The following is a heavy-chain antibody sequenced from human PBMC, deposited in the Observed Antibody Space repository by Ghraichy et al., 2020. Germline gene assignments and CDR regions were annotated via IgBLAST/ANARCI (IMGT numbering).Heavy chain of an antibody. Sequence: GGSLRLSCAASGFTFSSYWMSWVRQAPGKGLEWVANVNQDGSEKFYVDSVKGRFTISRDNAKNSLYLQMNSLRGEDTAVYYCAREAAGDYWGQGTLVTVSS. CDR2: VNQDGSEK. CDR3: AREAAGDY. CDR1: GFTFSSYW. D-gene: IGHD6-19*01. V-gene: IGHV3-7*01. J-gene: IGHJ4*02.